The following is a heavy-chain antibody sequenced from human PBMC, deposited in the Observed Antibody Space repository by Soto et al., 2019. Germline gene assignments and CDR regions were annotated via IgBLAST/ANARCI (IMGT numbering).Heavy chain of an antibody. CDR3: ARRGFYFGVDV. J-gene: IGHJ6*02. CDR2: IYYSGST. Sequence: PSETLSLTCTVSGDSLSSSRFYWGWIRQPPGKGLEWIGSIYYSGSTYYTPSLKSRVIISVDTSKNQFSLKLSSVTAADTAVYYCARRGFYFGVDVWGQGTTVS. D-gene: IGHD3-10*01. V-gene: IGHV4-39*01. CDR1: GDSLSSSRFY.